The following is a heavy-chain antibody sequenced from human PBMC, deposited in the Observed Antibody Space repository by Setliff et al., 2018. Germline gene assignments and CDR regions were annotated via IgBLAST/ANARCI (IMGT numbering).Heavy chain of an antibody. CDR3: ARDNTILGATDH. D-gene: IGHD1-26*01. V-gene: IGHV4-61*02. J-gene: IGHJ5*02. CDR1: GGSLNSGSYY. Sequence: SETLSLTCAVSGGSLNSGSYYWSWIRQTTERGLEWLGRLHTSGSTTYNPALNSRVTISVDTSTNQFSLRLTSLTAADTAVYFCARDNTILGATDHWGQGTLVTVSS. CDR2: LHTSGST.